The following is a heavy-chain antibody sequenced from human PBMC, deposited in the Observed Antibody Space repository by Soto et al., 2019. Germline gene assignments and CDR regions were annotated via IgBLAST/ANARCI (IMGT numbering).Heavy chain of an antibody. V-gene: IGHV1-69*13. Sequence: VKVSCKASGGTFSSYAISWVRQAPGQGLEWMGGIIPIFGTANYAQKFQGRVTITADESTSTAYMELSSLRSEDTAVYYCAVIGYCSGGSCYEPWGQGTLVTVSS. J-gene: IGHJ5*02. CDR3: AVIGYCSGGSCYEP. CDR2: IIPIFGTA. CDR1: GGTFSSYA. D-gene: IGHD2-15*01.